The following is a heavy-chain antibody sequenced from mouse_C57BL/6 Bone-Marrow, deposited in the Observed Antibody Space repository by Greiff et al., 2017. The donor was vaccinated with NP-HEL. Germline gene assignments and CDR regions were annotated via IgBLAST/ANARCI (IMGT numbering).Heavy chain of an antibody. V-gene: IGHV1-15*01. CDR3: TSSGPTVA. Sequence: VQLQQSGAELVRPGASVTLSCKASGYTFTDYEMHWVKQTPVHGLEWIGAIDPETGGTAYNQKFKGKAILTADKSSSPAYMELRSLTSEDSAFYYCTSSGPTVAWGQGTTLTVSS. J-gene: IGHJ2*01. D-gene: IGHD1-1*01. CDR2: IDPETGGT. CDR1: GYTFTDYE.